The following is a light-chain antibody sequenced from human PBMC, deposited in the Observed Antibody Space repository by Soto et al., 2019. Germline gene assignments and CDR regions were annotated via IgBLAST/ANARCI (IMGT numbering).Light chain of an antibody. CDR2: DVS. CDR1: SSDVGGYNY. Sequence: QSALTQPASVSGSPGQSITISCTGTSSDVGGYNYVSWYQHHPGKAPKLMIYDVSNRHSWVSNRFSGSKSGNTASLTLSGLQPEDEADYYCCSYTTSNTRQIVFGTGTKLTVL. V-gene: IGLV2-14*03. J-gene: IGLJ1*01. CDR3: CSYTTSNTRQIV.